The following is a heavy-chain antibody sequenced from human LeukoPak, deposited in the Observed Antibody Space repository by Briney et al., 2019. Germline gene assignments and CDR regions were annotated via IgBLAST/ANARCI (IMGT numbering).Heavy chain of an antibody. Sequence: GGSLRLSCAASGFTFSSYWMSWVRQAPGKGLEWVANIKQDGSEKYYVDSVKGRFTISRDNAKNSLYLQMNSLRAEDTAVYYCARDLPLLEWLLYADYWGQGTLVTVSS. V-gene: IGHV3-7*01. CDR1: GFTFSSYW. D-gene: IGHD3-3*01. CDR3: ARDLPLLEWLLYADY. J-gene: IGHJ4*02. CDR2: IKQDGSEK.